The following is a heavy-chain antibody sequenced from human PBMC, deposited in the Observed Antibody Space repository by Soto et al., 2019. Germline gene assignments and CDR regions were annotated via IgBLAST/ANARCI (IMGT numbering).Heavy chain of an antibody. D-gene: IGHD3-22*01. Sequence: VXSVKVSCKASGYSLTSYYMHWVRQAPGQGLEWMGIINPSGGSTSYAQKFQGRVTMTRDTSTSTVYMELSSLRSEDTAVYYCARSNSGWLMGASFDIWGQRTMVTVSS. CDR1: GYSLTSYY. V-gene: IGHV1-46*01. CDR2: INPSGGST. CDR3: ARSNSGWLMGASFDI. J-gene: IGHJ3*02.